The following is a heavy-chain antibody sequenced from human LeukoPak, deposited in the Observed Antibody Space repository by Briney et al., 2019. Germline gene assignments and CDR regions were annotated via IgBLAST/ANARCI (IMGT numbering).Heavy chain of an antibody. D-gene: IGHD5-18*01. V-gene: IGHV3-7*01. CDR2: MKHDGSEI. Sequence: GGSLRLSCVASGFTFISYWMSWVRQAPGKGLEWVAKMKHDGSEIYYVDTAKVRFTISIDNAENSLYLQINSLRAEDTAVYYCARESTYNYASALDFWGQGILVTVSS. CDR3: ARESTYNYASALDF. J-gene: IGHJ4*02. CDR1: GFTFISYW.